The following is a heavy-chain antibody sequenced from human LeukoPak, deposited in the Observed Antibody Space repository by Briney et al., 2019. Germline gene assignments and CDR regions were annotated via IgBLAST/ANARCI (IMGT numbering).Heavy chain of an antibody. CDR3: AREGPPITMVRGVSSYGMDV. Sequence: PGGSLRLSCAASGFTFSTYAMSWVRQAPGKGLEWVSGITCTGGITYYADSVKGRFTISRGNAKNTLYLQMNSLRAEDTAVYYCAREGPPITMVRGVSSYGMDVWGQGTTVTVSS. D-gene: IGHD3-10*01. J-gene: IGHJ6*02. CDR2: ITCTGGIT. V-gene: IGHV3-23*01. CDR1: GFTFSTYA.